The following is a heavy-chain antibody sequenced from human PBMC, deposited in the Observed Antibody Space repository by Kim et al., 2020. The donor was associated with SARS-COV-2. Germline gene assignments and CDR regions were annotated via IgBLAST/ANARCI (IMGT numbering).Heavy chain of an antibody. CDR1: GYTFTSYA. D-gene: IGHD3-3*01. V-gene: IGHV7-4-1*02. CDR3: ARDGVGVYDFSLRGYGMDV. Sequence: ASVKVSCKASGYTFTSYAMNWVRQAPGQGLEWMGWINTNTGNPTYAQGFTGRFVFSLDTSVSTAYLQISSLKAEDTAVYYCARDGVGVYDFSLRGYGMDVWGQGTTVTVSS. CDR2: INTNTGNP. J-gene: IGHJ6*02.